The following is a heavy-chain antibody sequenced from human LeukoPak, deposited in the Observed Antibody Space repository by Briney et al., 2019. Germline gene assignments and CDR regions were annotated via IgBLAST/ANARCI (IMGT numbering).Heavy chain of an antibody. CDR1: GGTFSSYA. V-gene: IGHV1-69*13. D-gene: IGHD6-19*01. CDR2: IIPIFGTA. J-gene: IGHJ4*02. CDR3: AREGYSSGWYAY. Sequence: ASVKVSCKASGGTFSSYAISWVRQAPGQGLEWMGGIIPIFGTANYAQKFQGRVTITADESTSTAYMELSSLRSEDTAVYYCAREGYSSGWYAYWDQGTLVTVSS.